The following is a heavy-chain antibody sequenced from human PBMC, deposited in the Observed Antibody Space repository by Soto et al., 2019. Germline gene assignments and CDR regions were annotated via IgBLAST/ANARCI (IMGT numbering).Heavy chain of an antibody. J-gene: IGHJ4*02. V-gene: IGHV4-30-2*01. CDR3: ARGRAVAGLDY. CDR2: IYHSGST. D-gene: IGHD6-19*01. Sequence: TSETLSLTCAVSGGSISSGGYSWSWIRQPPGKVLEWIGYIYHSGSTYYNPSLKSRVTISVDRSKNQFSLKLSSVTAADTAVYYCARGRAVAGLDYWGQGTLVTVSS. CDR1: GGSISSGGYS.